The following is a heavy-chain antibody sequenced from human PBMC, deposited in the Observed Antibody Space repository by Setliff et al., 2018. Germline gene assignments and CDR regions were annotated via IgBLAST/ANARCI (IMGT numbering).Heavy chain of an antibody. Sequence: PGGSLRLSCAASGFTFSGSAMYWVRQASGKGLEWVGRIRSKSDSYATIYAASVRGRFTISRDDSKNTAYLQMNSLKTEDTAVYYCAAAPAGSDVFDMRGQGTMVTVSS. CDR3: AAAPAGSDVFDM. CDR2: IRSKSDSYAT. J-gene: IGHJ3*02. CDR1: GFTFSGSA. D-gene: IGHD6-13*01. V-gene: IGHV3-73*01.